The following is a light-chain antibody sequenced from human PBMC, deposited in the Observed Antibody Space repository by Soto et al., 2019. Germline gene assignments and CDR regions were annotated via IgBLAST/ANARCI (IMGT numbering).Light chain of an antibody. Sequence: QPVLTQPPSVSGSPGQSVTISCTGTSTDFVSYNRVSWYQQPPGTAPKLIIYEASNRPSGVPGRFSGSKSGNTASLTISGLRAADEADYYCSLYTSENTYVFGTGTKLTIL. CDR2: EAS. CDR1: STDFVSYNR. CDR3: SLYTSENTYV. J-gene: IGLJ1*01. V-gene: IGLV2-18*01.